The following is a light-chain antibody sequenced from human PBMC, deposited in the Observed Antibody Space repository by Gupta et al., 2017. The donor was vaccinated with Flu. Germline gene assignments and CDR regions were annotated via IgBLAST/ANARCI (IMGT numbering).Light chain of an antibody. Sequence: QSVLTQPPSASGTPGQRVTISCSGSSSNIGSNTVNWYQQLPGTAPKLLIYSNNQRPSGVPDRFSGSKSGTSASPAIRGLQSEDEADYYCAAWDDSLNGPWVFGGGTKLTVL. J-gene: IGLJ3*02. CDR1: SSNIGSNT. V-gene: IGLV1-44*01. CDR3: AAWDDSLNGPWV. CDR2: SNN.